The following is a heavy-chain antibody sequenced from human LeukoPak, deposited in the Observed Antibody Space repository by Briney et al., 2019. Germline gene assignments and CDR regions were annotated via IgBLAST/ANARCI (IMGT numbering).Heavy chain of an antibody. CDR2: ISGSGGST. Sequence: GGSLRLSCAASGFTFSSYAMSWVRQAPGKGLEWVSAISGSGGSTYYADSVKGRFTISRDNSKNTLYLQMNSLRAEDTAVYYCAKEAWAVLPEGYNWFDPWGQGTLVTVSS. CDR3: AKEAWAVLPEGYNWFDP. D-gene: IGHD3-10*01. CDR1: GFTFSSYA. J-gene: IGHJ5*02. V-gene: IGHV3-23*01.